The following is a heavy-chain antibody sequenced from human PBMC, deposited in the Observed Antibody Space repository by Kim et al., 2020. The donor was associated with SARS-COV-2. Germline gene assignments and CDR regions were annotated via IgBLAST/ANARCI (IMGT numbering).Heavy chain of an antibody. CDR3: ARHFRPNGSSPPALVSNNYYFDY. V-gene: IGHV4-59*08. D-gene: IGHD6-6*01. CDR1: GGSISSYY. J-gene: IGHJ4*02. CDR2: IYYSGST. Sequence: SETLSLTCTVSGGSISSYYWSWIRQPPGKGLEWIGYIYYSGSTNYNPSLKSRVTISVDTSKNQFSLKLSSVTAADTAVYYCARHFRPNGSSPPALVSNNYYFDYWGQGTLVTVSS.